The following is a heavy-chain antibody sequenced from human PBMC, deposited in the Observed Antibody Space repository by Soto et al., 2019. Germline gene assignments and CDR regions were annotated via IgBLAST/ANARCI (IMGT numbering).Heavy chain of an antibody. V-gene: IGHV4-31*03. D-gene: IGHD2-21*02. CDR2: IYYSGST. J-gene: IGHJ5*02. Sequence: TSETLSLTCTVSGGSISSGGYYWSWIRQHPGKGLEWIGYIYYSGSTYYNPSLKSRVTISVDTSKNQFSLKLSSVTAADTAVYYCARDGGTYCGGDCYINWFDPWGQGTLVTVSS. CDR3: ARDGGTYCGGDCYINWFDP. CDR1: GGSISSGGYY.